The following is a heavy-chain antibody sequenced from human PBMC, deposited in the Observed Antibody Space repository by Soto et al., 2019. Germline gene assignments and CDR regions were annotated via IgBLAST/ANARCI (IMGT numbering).Heavy chain of an antibody. V-gene: IGHV3-23*01. J-gene: IGHJ4*02. CDR1: GFTFAGYST. CDR3: SKDRGGFAGGWEYFDY. CDR2: ISGSGGST. D-gene: IGHD6-19*01. Sequence: EVHLLESGGDLVQPGGSLRLSCAASGFTFAGYSTMSWVRQAPGQGLEWFSSISGSGGSTYYADSVKGRFTISRDNSKNTLYLQMNALSAEDTAFYYCSKDRGGFAGGWEYFDYWGQGALVTVSS.